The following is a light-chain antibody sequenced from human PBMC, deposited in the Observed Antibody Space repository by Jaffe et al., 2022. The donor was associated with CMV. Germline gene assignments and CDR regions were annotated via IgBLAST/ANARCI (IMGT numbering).Light chain of an antibody. CDR3: SSFADSNMRV. V-gene: IGLV2-8*01. CDR1: SSDVGGYNY. CDR2: EVN. J-gene: IGLJ2*01. Sequence: QSALTQPPSASGSPGQSVTISCTGTSSDVGGYNYVSWYQQHPGKAPKLMIYEVNKRPSGVPDRFSGSKSGNTASLTVSGLQAEDEADYYCSSFADSNMRVFGGGTKLTVL.